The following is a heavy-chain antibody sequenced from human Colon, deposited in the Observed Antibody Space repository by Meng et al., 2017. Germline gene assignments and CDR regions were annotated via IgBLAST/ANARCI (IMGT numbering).Heavy chain of an antibody. D-gene: IGHD1-14*01. J-gene: IGHJ4*02. CDR2: IYYSGTT. V-gene: IGHV4-61*01. CDR1: GCSVSSGTYY. Sequence: HLPEPGPGLVMPSDTLSLTCTVSGCSVSSGTYYWSWIRQPPGKGLEWIGCIYYSGTTNYNPSLKSRVTISVDTSKNQFSLKLSSVTPADTAVYFCARDRVPGKYWGQGTLVTVSS. CDR3: ARDRVPGKY.